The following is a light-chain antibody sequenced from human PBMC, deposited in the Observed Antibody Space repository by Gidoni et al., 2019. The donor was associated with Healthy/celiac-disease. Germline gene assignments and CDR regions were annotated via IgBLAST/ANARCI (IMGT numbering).Light chain of an antibody. CDR2: AAY. V-gene: IGKV1-39*01. CDR3: QQSYSTPQT. J-gene: IGKJ3*01. CDR1: QSISSY. Sequence: DIQMTQSPSSLSASVGDRVTITCRASQSISSYLNWYQQKPGKAPKLLIYAAYSLQSGVPSRFSGSGSGTDFTLTISSLQPEDFATYYCQQSYSTPQTFGPGTKVDIK.